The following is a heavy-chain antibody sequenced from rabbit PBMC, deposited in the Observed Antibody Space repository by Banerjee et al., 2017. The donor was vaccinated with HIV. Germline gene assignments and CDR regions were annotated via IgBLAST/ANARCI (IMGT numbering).Heavy chain of an antibody. Sequence: QSLEESGGDLVKPGASLTLTCTASGFSFTFIDYLCWVRQPPGKGPEWIACVAAGVSFTSYYGTWAKGRFTISKTSSTTVTLQMTSLTAADTATYFCARADYVGYGGYGVKWNLWGPGTLVTVS. V-gene: IGHV1S40*01. CDR3: ARADYVGYGGYGVKWNL. CDR2: VAAGVSFTS. CDR1: GFSFTFIDY. J-gene: IGHJ4*01. D-gene: IGHD7-1*01.